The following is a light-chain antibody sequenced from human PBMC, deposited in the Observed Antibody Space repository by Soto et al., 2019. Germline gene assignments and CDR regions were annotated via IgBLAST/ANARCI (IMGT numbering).Light chain of an antibody. CDR3: QAWDSSSVV. V-gene: IGLV3-1*01. Sequence: SYELTQPPAVSVSPGQTASITCSGDKLGDKYACWYQQKPGESPVQVIYQNGKGSSGIPERFSGSNSGNTATLTFSGTQAMDEGDYYCQAWDSSSVVFCGGSKLTVL. CDR2: QNG. J-gene: IGLJ2*01. CDR1: KLGDKY.